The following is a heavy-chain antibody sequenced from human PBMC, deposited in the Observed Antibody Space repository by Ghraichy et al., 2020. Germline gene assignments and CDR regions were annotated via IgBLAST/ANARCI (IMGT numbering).Heavy chain of an antibody. V-gene: IGHV4-34*08. D-gene: IGHD4/OR15-4a*01. CDR2: IDHRGGT. CDR1: GATLSEYY. J-gene: IGHJ5*01. Sequence: SETLSLTCDVSGATLSEYYFTWIRQPPGKALEWIGEIDHRGGTDYNPSLQSRVSISVDTSQNQLSLKLRSVTAADTSVYYCASITRAGAFDFWGHGSLVIVSS. CDR3: ASITRAGAFDF.